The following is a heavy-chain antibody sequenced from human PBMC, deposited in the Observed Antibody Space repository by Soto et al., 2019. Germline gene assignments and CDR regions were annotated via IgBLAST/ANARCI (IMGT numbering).Heavy chain of an antibody. CDR1: GGSFSGYY. J-gene: IGHJ6*03. CDR3: AREPQNHNYYYYYMDV. CDR2: INHSGST. V-gene: IGHV4-34*01. Sequence: SETLSLTCAVYGGSFSGYYWSWIRQPPGKGLEWIGEINHSGSTNYSPSLKSRVTISVDTSKNQFSLKLSSVTAADTAVYYCAREPQNHNYYYYYMDVWGKGTTVTVSS.